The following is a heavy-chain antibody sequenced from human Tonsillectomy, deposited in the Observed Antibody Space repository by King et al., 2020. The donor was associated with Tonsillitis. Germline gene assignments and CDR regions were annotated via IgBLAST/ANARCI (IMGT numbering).Heavy chain of an antibody. J-gene: IGHJ4*02. V-gene: IGHV4-59*01. D-gene: IGHD3-10*01. CDR3: ARARRGRSFGY. Sequence: VQLQESGPGLVKPSETLSLTCTVSGGSISSYYWSWIRQPPGKGLEWIGYIYYSGSTNYNPSHKSRVTISVDTSKNQFSLKLSSVTAADTAVYYCARARRGRSFGYWGQGTLVTVSS. CDR1: GGSISSYY. CDR2: IYYSGST.